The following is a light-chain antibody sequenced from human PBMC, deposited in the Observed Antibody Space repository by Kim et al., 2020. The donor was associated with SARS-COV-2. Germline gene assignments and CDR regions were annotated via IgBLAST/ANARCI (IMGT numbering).Light chain of an antibody. V-gene: IGLV3-25*03. CDR2: KDS. Sequence: VSPGQTARITCSGDALPKQYAYWYQQKAGQAPVLVISKDSERPSGIPERFSGSSSGTTVTLTISGVQAEDEADYYCQSADSSGTYVFGTGTKVTVL. CDR3: QSADSSGTYV. J-gene: IGLJ1*01. CDR1: ALPKQY.